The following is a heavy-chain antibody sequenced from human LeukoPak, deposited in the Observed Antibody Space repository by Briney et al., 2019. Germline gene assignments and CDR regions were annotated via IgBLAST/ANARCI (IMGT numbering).Heavy chain of an antibody. CDR2: IYYSGIT. V-gene: IGHV4-30-4*08. D-gene: IGHD3-3*01. J-gene: IGHJ5*02. Sequence: PSQTLSLXCTVSGGSISSGDYYWSWSRQPPGKGLEWIGYIYYSGITYYNPSLKSRVTISVDTSKNQFSLKLSSVTAADTAVYYCARKHTHYDFWSGRKNGGIDPWGQGTLVTVSS. CDR1: GGSISSGDYY. CDR3: ARKHTHYDFWSGRKNGGIDP.